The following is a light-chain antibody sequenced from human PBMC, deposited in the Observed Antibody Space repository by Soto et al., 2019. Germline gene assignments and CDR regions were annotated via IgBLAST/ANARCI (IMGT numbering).Light chain of an antibody. CDR1: QSVSSY. J-gene: IGKJ3*01. Sequence: EIVLTQSPGTLSLSPGERATLSCRASQSVSSYLAWYQQKPGRAPRLLIYDASNRADGIPARFSGSGSGTDFTLTISSLEPEDFAVYYCQQRSNTFTFGPGTTVDVK. V-gene: IGKV3-11*01. CDR2: DAS. CDR3: QQRSNTFT.